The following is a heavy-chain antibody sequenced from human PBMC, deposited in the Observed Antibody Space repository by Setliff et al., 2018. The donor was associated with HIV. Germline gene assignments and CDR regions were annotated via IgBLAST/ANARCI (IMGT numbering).Heavy chain of an antibody. J-gene: IGHJ4*02. Sequence: PGGSLRLSCAASGFTFSRYWMSWIRQPAGKGLEWIGQTYSSGSTKCNPSLKSRVTISVDTSKNQFSLKLSSVIAADTAVYYCARHAAGPDGPFDYWGQGTLVTVSS. CDR1: GFTFSRYW. CDR3: ARHAAGPDGPFDY. V-gene: IGHV4-59*08. CDR2: TYSSGST.